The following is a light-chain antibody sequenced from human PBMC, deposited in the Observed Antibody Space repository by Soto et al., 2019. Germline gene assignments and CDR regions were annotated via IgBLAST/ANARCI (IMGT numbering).Light chain of an antibody. J-gene: IGLJ2*01. Sequence: QSVLTQPPSASGSPGQSVTISCTGTSSDVGGYNYVSWYQQHPGKAPKFMIYEVSKRPSGVPDRFSGSKSGNTASLTVSGLQAEDEADYYCSSYAGSNIVVFGGGTKVTVL. V-gene: IGLV2-8*01. CDR1: SSDVGGYNY. CDR2: EVS. CDR3: SSYAGSNIVV.